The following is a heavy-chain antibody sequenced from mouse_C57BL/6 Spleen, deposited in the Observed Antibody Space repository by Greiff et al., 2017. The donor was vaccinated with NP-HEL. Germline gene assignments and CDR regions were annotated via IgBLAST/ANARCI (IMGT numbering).Heavy chain of an antibody. CDR1: GYAFTNYL. CDR2: INPGSGGT. J-gene: IGHJ2*01. D-gene: IGHD4-1*01. CDR3: ARGGLGYYFDY. Sequence: QVQLQQSGAELVRPGTSVKVSCKASGYAFTNYLIEWVKQRPGQGLEWIGVINPGSGGTNYNEKFKGKATLTADKSSSTAYMQLSSLTSEDSAVYFCARGGLGYYFDYWGQGTTLTVSS. V-gene: IGHV1-54*01.